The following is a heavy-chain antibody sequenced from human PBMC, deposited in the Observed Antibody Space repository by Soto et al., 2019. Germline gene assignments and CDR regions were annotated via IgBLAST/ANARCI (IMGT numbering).Heavy chain of an antibody. J-gene: IGHJ4*01. CDR3: ARGEQYSGRIFDY. CDR1: GDSVSSNSAG. D-gene: IGHD1-26*01. V-gene: IGHV6-1*01. CDR2: TYYRSKWYY. Sequence: SQTLSLPCVITGDSVSSNSAGWSWVRQSPSRGLEWLGRTYYRSKWYYEYAVSVRGRITINPDTSKNQYSLQPNSVTPEDTAVYFCARGEQYSGRIFDYWGQGTLVTVSS.